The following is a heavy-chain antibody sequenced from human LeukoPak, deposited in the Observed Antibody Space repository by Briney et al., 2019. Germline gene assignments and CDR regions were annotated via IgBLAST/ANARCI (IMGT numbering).Heavy chain of an antibody. V-gene: IGHV4-4*09. CDR2: IYTSGST. CDR3: ARGYGDYWDYYGMDV. CDR1: GGSISSYY. D-gene: IGHD4-17*01. Sequence: PSETLSLTCTVSGGSISSYYWSWIRQPPGKGLEWIGYIYTSGSTNYNPSLKSRVTISVDTSKNQFSLKLSSVTAADTAVYYCARGYGDYWDYYGMDVWGQGTTVTVSS. J-gene: IGHJ6*02.